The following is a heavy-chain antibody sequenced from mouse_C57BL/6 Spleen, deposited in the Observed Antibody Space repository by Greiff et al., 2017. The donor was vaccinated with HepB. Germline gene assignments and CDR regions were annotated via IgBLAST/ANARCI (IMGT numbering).Heavy chain of an antibody. CDR1: GYTFTSYW. CDR2: IDPSDSET. CDR3: ARDYGRSYGYFDV. D-gene: IGHD1-1*01. V-gene: IGHV1-52*01. J-gene: IGHJ1*03. Sequence: VQLQQPGAELVRPGSSVKLSCKASGYTFTSYWMHWVKQRPIQGLEWIGNIDPSDSETHYNQKFKDKATLTVDKSSSTAYMQLSSLTSEDSAVYYCARDYGRSYGYFDVWGKGTTVTGSS.